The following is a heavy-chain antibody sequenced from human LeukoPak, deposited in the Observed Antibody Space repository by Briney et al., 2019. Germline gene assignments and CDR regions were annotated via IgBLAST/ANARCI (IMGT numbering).Heavy chain of an antibody. CDR3: ARDSIAGNYYYCGMDV. Sequence: ASVKVSCKASGYTFTGYYMHWVRQAPGQGLEWMGWINPNSGGTSYAQKFQGWVTMTRDTSISTAYMELSRLRSDDTAVYYCARDSIAGNYYYCGMDVWGQGTTVTVSS. J-gene: IGHJ6*02. V-gene: IGHV1-2*04. D-gene: IGHD1-14*01. CDR1: GYTFTGYY. CDR2: INPNSGGT.